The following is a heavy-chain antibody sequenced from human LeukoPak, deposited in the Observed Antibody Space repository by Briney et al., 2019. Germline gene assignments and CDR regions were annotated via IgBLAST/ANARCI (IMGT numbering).Heavy chain of an antibody. Sequence: PGRSLRLSCAASGFTFSSYVMHWVRQAPGKGLEWVAIISYDGSNEYYADSVKGRFTISRDNSKNTLYLQMNSLRAADTAVYYCARGVGHDILTGYLGAFDIWGQGTMVTVSS. CDR3: ARGVGHDILTGYLGAFDI. CDR1: GFTFSSYV. J-gene: IGHJ3*02. CDR2: ISYDGSNE. V-gene: IGHV3-30*04. D-gene: IGHD3-9*01.